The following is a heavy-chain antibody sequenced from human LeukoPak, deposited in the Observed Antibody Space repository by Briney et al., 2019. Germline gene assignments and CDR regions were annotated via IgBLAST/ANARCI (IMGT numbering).Heavy chain of an antibody. CDR2: MRGSGGST. CDR3: ARSPLLGYFDY. J-gene: IGHJ4*02. D-gene: IGHD7-27*01. CDR1: GFTFRSYA. V-gene: IGHV3-23*01. Sequence: RGSLRLSCAASGFTFRSYAMSWVRQAPGKGLEWVSGMRGSGGSTYFADSVKGRFTISRDNSKNTLYLQMNSLRAEDTAVYNCARSPLLGYFDYWGQGTLVTVSS.